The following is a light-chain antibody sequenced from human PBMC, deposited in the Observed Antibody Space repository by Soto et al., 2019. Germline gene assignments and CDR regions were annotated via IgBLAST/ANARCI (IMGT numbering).Light chain of an antibody. V-gene: IGLV2-8*01. CDR2: EVS. Sequence: QSVLTQPPSASGSLGQSVTISCTGTRSDVGGYNYVSWYQQHPGKAPKLLIYEVSKRPSGVPDRFSGSKSGNTASLNVSGIQAEDEADYNCSSTYERRNVFVFGTGTKVTV. CDR1: RSDVGGYNY. CDR3: SSTYERRNVFV. J-gene: IGLJ1*01.